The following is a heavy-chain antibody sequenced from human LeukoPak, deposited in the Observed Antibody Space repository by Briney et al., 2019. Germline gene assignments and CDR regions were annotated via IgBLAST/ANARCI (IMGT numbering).Heavy chain of an antibody. Sequence: GGSLRLSCAASGFTVSSYYMSWVRQGPGKGLEWVSVIYVGGSTYYADSVRGRFTISRDISKNTLYLQMNSLRAEDTAVYYCARGDGYNYWEYWGQGTLVTVSS. CDR1: GFTVSSYY. J-gene: IGHJ4*02. CDR3: ARGDGYNYWEY. CDR2: IYVGGST. V-gene: IGHV3-53*01. D-gene: IGHD5-24*01.